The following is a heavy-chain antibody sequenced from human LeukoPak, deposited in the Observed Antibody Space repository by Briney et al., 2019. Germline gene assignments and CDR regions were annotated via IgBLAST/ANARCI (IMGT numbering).Heavy chain of an antibody. CDR1: GFTFRSHA. CDR3: ARGNDVLRFLGPSYYFDY. J-gene: IGHJ4*02. Sequence: GGSLRLPCVGSGFTFRSHALRWVRQAPAKALEFVSGIYENGGTTYYADSVKSRFSISRDNSKNTLYLQMNSLRAEDTAVYYCARGNDVLRFLGPSYYFDYGGQGTLVTVSS. V-gene: IGHV3-23*01. CDR2: IYENGGTT. D-gene: IGHD3-3*01.